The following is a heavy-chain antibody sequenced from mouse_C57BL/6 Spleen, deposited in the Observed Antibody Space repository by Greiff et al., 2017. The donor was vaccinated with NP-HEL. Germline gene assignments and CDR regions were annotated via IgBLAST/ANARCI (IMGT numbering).Heavy chain of an antibody. V-gene: IGHV1-61*01. Sequence: QVQLKQPGAELVRPGSSVKLSCKASGYTFTSYWMDWVKQRPGQGLEWIGNIYPSDSETHYNQKFKDKATLTVDKSSSTAYMQLSSLTSEDSAVYYCARIYGSSYWGQDTTLTVSS. CDR3: ARIYGSSY. CDR2: IYPSDSET. CDR1: GYTFTSYW. J-gene: IGHJ2*01. D-gene: IGHD1-1*01.